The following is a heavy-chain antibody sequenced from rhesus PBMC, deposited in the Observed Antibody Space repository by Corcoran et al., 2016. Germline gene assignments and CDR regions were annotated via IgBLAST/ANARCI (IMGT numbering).Heavy chain of an antibody. CDR1: GGSISSSNW. D-gene: IGHD5-36*02. CDR2: IYGGSGST. V-gene: IGHV4S7*01. J-gene: IGHJ4*01. CDR3: ARRLATVTLSYFDY. Sequence: QVKLQQWGEGLVKPSETLSLTCAVPGGSISSSNWWSWIRQPPGKGLVWIGYIYGGSGSTSYNPSLKSRVTISTDTSKNQFSLKLSSVTAADTAVYYCARRLATVTLSYFDYWGQGVLVTVSS.